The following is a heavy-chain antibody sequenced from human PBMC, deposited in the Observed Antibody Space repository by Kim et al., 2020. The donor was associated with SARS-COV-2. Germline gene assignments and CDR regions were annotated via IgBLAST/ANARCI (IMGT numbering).Heavy chain of an antibody. Sequence: GYSKKFQGGVTQTRNTSISTAYMELSSLGSEDAAVYYCARTGGAGVYFDYWGQGTLVTVSS. J-gene: IGHJ4*02. V-gene: IGHV1-8*01. D-gene: IGHD1-1*01. CDR3: ARTGGAGVYFDY.